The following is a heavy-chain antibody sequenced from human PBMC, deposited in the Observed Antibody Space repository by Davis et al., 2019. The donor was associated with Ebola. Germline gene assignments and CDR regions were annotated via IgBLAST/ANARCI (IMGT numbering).Heavy chain of an antibody. V-gene: IGHV1-18*01. Sequence: ASVKASCKASCGTFSSYGISWGRKAPGQGLEWMGWISAYNGNTNYAQKLQGRVTMTTDTSKSTAYMELRSLRSDDTAVYYCARDLFGVLEWPLTDWGQGTLVTVSS. CDR2: ISAYNGNT. CDR1: CGTFSSYG. J-gene: IGHJ4*02. D-gene: IGHD3-3*01. CDR3: ARDLFGVLEWPLTD.